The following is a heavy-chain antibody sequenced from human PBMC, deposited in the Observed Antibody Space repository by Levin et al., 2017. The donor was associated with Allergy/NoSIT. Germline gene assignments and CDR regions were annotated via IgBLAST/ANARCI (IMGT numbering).Heavy chain of an antibody. V-gene: IGHV3-48*02. CDR1: RFTFSYYS. CDR3: ARVKSGTATGDIMDV. D-gene: IGHD1/OR15-1a*01. J-gene: IGHJ6*02. CDR2: ISSSSGTI. Sequence: SCAASRFTFSYYSMNWVRQAPGKGLEWVSYISSSSGTIYYADSVKGRFTISRDNAKNSLFLQMNSLRDEDTAVYYCARVKSGTATGDIMDVWGQGTTVTVSS.